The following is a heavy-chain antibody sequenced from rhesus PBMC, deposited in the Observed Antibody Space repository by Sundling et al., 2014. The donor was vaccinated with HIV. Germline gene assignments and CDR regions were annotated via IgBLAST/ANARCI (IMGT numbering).Heavy chain of an antibody. V-gene: IGHV3S42*01. CDR3: VKDGEDCSSTYCSSYFDS. CDR2: INSGGGST. J-gene: IGHJ4*01. D-gene: IGHD2-15*01. Sequence: EVQLVETGGGLVQPGGSLKLSCVASGFTFSTYGMSWVRQAPGKGLEWVSVINSGGGSTYYADSVKGRFTISRDNSKNTLSLQMNSLRAEDTAVYYCVKDGEDCSSTYCSSYFDSWGQGVLVTVSS. CDR1: GFTFSTYG.